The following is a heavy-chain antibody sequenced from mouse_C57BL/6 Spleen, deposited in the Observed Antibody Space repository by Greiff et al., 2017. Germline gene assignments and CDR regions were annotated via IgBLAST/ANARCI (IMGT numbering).Heavy chain of an antibody. J-gene: IGHJ3*01. CDR1: GYAFSSYW. Sequence: QVQLQQSGAELVKPGASVKISCKASGYAFSSYWMNWVKQRPGKGLEWIGQIYPGDGDTNYNGKFKGKATLTADKSSSTAYMQLSSLTSEDSAVYFCAREYDYSKSGFAYWGQGTLVTVSA. CDR2: IYPGDGDT. D-gene: IGHD2-4*01. CDR3: AREYDYSKSGFAY. V-gene: IGHV1-80*01.